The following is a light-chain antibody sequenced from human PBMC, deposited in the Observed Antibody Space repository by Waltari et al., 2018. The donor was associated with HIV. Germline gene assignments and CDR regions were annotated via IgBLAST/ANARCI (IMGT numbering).Light chain of an antibody. CDR1: QSVSSIY. V-gene: IGKV3-20*01. Sequence: EIVLTQSPGPLSLSPGERANLTCRASQSVSSIYLAWYLQKPGQAPRLLIYGASNRATGVPDRFSGSGSGTDFTLIISRLEPEDFAVYYCQHYGGSAIYTFGQGTKLEIK. CDR2: GAS. J-gene: IGKJ2*01. CDR3: QHYGGSAIYT.